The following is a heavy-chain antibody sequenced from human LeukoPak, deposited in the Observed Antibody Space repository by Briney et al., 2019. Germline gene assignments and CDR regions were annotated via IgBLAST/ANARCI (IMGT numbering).Heavy chain of an antibody. CDR1: GFTFSSYG. Sequence: GGSLRLSCAASGFTFSSYGMHCVRQAPGKGLEWVAFIRYDGSNKYYADSVKGRFTISRDNSKNTLYLQMNSLRAEDTAVYYCAKDPPLGYCSSTSCSSMAWGQGTLVTVSS. CDR2: IRYDGSNK. V-gene: IGHV3-30*02. D-gene: IGHD2-2*01. CDR3: AKDPPLGYCSSTSCSSMA. J-gene: IGHJ5*02.